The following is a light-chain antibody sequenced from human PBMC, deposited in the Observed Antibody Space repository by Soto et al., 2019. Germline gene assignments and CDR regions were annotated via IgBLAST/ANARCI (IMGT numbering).Light chain of an antibody. CDR3: QQYEKWPPSIT. CDR2: GAS. J-gene: IGKJ5*01. CDR1: QSVSTTY. Sequence: EIVLTQSPGTLSLSPGERATLSWSASQSVSTTYLAWYQQKPGQAPRVLIYGASSRATGIPDRFSGSGSGTDFTLTITRLEPEDFAVYYCQQYEKWPPSITFGQGTRLEIK. V-gene: IGKV3-20*01.